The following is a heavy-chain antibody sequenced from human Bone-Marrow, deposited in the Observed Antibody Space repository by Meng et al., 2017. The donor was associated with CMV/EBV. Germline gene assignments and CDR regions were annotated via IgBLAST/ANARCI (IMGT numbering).Heavy chain of an antibody. CDR1: GYTFTSYD. CDR3: ARIPVSSWLSFRVEYYYYGMDV. V-gene: IGHV1-8*03. Sequence: ASVKVSCKASGYTFTSYDINWVRQANGQGLEWMGWMNPNSGNTGYAQKFQGRVIITRNISISTADMELSSLRSEDTAVYYCARIPVSSWLSFRVEYYYYGMDVWVQGTTVTVSS. D-gene: IGHD6-13*01. J-gene: IGHJ6*02. CDR2: MNPNSGNT.